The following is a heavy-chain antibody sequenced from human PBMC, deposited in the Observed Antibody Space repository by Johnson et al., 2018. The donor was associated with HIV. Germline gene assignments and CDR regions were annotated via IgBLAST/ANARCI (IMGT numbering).Heavy chain of an antibody. D-gene: IGHD3-16*01. Sequence: VQLVESGGGLVQPGGSLRLSCAASGITVSSNYMSWVRQAPGKGLEWVGRIRSKANSYATAYAASVKGRFTISRDNSKNTLYLQMNSLRAEDTAVYYCAKDWADQDVFDIWGQGTMVTVSS. CDR3: AKDWADQDVFDI. CDR1: GITVSSNY. J-gene: IGHJ3*02. CDR2: IRSKANSYAT. V-gene: IGHV3-72*01.